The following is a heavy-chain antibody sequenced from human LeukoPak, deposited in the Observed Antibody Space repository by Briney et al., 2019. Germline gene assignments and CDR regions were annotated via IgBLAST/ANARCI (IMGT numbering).Heavy chain of an antibody. CDR1: GDSISSSSYF. V-gene: IGHV4-39*07. Sequence: SETLSLTCTASGDSISSSSYFWGWIRQPPGKGLEWIGSIYYSGSTSYSPSLKSRVTISVDTSKSQFSLKLSSVTAADTAVYYCARDRRRDGYDFDIWGQGTLVTVSS. D-gene: IGHD5-24*01. J-gene: IGHJ4*02. CDR3: ARDRRRDGYDFDI. CDR2: IYYSGST.